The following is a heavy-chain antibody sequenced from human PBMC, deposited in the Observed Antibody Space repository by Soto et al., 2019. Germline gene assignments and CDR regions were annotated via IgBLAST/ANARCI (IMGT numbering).Heavy chain of an antibody. CDR1: GFTFSSYA. J-gene: IGHJ6*02. CDR2: ISYDGSNK. Sequence: PGGSLRLSCAASGFTFSSYAMHWVRQAPGKGLEWVAVISYDGSNKYYADSVKGRFTISRDNSKNTLYLQMNSLRAEDTAVYYCARDVIVVVPAAMTFYYYYGMDVWGQGTTVTVSS. CDR3: ARDVIVVVPAAMTFYYYYGMDV. V-gene: IGHV3-30-3*01. D-gene: IGHD2-2*01.